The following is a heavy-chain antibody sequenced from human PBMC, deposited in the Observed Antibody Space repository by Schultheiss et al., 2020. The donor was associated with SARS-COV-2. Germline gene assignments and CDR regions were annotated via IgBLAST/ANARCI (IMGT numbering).Heavy chain of an antibody. CDR2: INHSGTT. V-gene: IGHV4-34*01. D-gene: IGHD3-16*01. CDR1: GGSISSYY. J-gene: IGHJ5*02. Sequence: SQTLSLTCTVSGGSISSYYWSWIRQPQGKGPEWIGEINHSGTTNYNPSLKSRVTMSVDTSKNQFSLKLSSVTAADTAVYYCARVEGGLVSRIIQPGWFDPWGQGTLVTVSS. CDR3: ARVEGGLVSRIIQPGWFDP.